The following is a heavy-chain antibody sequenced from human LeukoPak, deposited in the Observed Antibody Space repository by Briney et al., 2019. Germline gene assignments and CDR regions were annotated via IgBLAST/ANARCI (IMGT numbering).Heavy chain of an antibody. CDR1: GYTFTGYY. CDR2: INPNSGGT. V-gene: IGHV1-2*02. J-gene: IGHJ4*02. D-gene: IGHD3-22*01. Sequence: ASVKVSCKAPGYTFTGYYMHWVRQAPGQGLEWMGWINPNSGGTNYAQKFQGRVTMTRDTSISTAYMELSRLRSDDTAVYYCARVKLSYDSSGYCPYWGQGTLVTVSS. CDR3: ARVKLSYDSSGYCPY.